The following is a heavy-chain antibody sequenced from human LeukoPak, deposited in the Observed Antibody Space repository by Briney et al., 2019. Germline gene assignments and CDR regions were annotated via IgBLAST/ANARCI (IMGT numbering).Heavy chain of an antibody. V-gene: IGHV4-59*01. CDR1: GGSISSYY. CDR3: ARDSPSGSYFDY. D-gene: IGHD1-26*01. CDR2: IYYSGST. Sequence: PSKTLSLTCTVSGGSISSYYWSWIRQPPGKGLEWIGYIYYSGSTNYNPSLKRRVTISVDTSKNQFSLKLSSVTAADTAVYYCARDSPSGSYFDYWGQGTLVTVSS. J-gene: IGHJ4*02.